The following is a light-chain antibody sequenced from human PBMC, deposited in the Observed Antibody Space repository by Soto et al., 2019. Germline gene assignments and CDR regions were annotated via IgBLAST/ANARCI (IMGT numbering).Light chain of an antibody. V-gene: IGLV2-11*01. CDR1: SSDVGGYNY. CDR3: CSYAGSDILV. Sequence: QSALTQPRSVSGSPGQSVTISCTGTSSDVGGYNYVSWYQQHPGKAPKLMIYDVTKRPSGVPDRFSGSKSGNTASLTISGLQAEDETDYYCCSYAGSDILVFGGGTQLTVL. J-gene: IGLJ2*01. CDR2: DVT.